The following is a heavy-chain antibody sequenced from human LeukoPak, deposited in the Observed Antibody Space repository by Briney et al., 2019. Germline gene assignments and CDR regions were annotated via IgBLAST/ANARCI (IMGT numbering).Heavy chain of an antibody. J-gene: IGHJ2*01. CDR1: GGSMFSYY. D-gene: IGHD3-22*01. CDR2: IYSNGIT. V-gene: IGHV4-4*08. CDR3: ARRAYYDSSGYHPTSGYFDP. Sequence: SSETLSLTCSVSGGSMFSYYWNWIRQPPGKGLEWIGYIYSNGITKYSPSLRSRGTISFATSRNQFSLRLTSVTAADTAIYYCARRAYYDSSGYHPTSGYFDPWGRGTLVTVSS.